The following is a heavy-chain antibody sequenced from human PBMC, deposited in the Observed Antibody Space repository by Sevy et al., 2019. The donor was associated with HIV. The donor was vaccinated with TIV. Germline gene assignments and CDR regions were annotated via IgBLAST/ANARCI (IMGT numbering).Heavy chain of an antibody. J-gene: IGHJ6*02. Sequence: ASVKVSCKASGYTLSSYDINWVRQATGQGLEWMGWMNPVSGRRGYAPKFQGRVTMTTNTSIGTAYMELRSLRSEDSAVYYCARADLDSSTFFYYYGMDVWGQGTTVTVSS. CDR1: GYTLSSYD. CDR2: MNPVSGRR. CDR3: ARADLDSSTFFYYYGMDV. V-gene: IGHV1-8*01. D-gene: IGHD6-13*01.